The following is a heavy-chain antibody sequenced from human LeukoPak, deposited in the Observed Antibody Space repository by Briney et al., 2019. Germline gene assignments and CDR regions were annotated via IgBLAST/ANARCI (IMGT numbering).Heavy chain of an antibody. Sequence: PGGSLRLSCAASGFTFSDYYMSWIRQAPGKGLEWVSYISSSGSTIYYADSVKGRFTISRDNAMNSLYLQMNSLRAEDTAVCYCAREGIRMNAFDIWGQGTMVTVSS. D-gene: IGHD2-15*01. V-gene: IGHV3-11*01. J-gene: IGHJ3*02. CDR3: AREGIRMNAFDI. CDR1: GFTFSDYY. CDR2: ISSSGSTI.